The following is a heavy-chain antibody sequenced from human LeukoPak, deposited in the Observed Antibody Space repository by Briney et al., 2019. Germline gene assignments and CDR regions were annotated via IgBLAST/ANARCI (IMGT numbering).Heavy chain of an antibody. Sequence: GGSLRLSCAASGFTFNSYGMSWVRQAPGKGLEWVSTFSGSGGSTYYAESVKGRFTISRDDSKNTVYLQLNSLRVGDTAVYYCAKGSYSSAWSDFDYWGQGALVTVSS. D-gene: IGHD6-19*01. CDR2: FSGSGGST. V-gene: IGHV3-23*01. CDR1: GFTFNSYG. J-gene: IGHJ4*02. CDR3: AKGSYSSAWSDFDY.